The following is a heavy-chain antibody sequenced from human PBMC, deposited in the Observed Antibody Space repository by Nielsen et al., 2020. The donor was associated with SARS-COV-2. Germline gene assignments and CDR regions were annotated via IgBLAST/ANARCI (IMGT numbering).Heavy chain of an antibody. CDR3: ARGDYLYYYRMDV. Sequence: ASVKVSCKASGFTFTNSAVQWVRQAPGQGLEWMGWINTNTGNPTYAQGFTGRFVFSLDTSVSTAYLQISSLKAEDTAVYYCARGDYLYYYRMDVWGQGTTVTVSS. J-gene: IGHJ6*02. V-gene: IGHV7-4-1*02. CDR1: GFTFTNSA. D-gene: IGHD4-17*01. CDR2: INTNTGNP.